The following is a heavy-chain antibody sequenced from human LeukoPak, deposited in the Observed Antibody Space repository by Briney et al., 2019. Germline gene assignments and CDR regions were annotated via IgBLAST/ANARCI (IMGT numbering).Heavy chain of an antibody. CDR1: GFTFSGSA. Sequence: GGSLRLSCAASGFTFSGSAMHWVRQASGKGLEWVGRIRSKANSYATAYAASVKGRFTISRDDSKNTAYLQMNSLKTEDTAVYYCTRRFREWLSIPSANWFDPWGQGTLVTVSS. CDR2: IRSKANSYAT. V-gene: IGHV3-73*01. D-gene: IGHD3-3*01. J-gene: IGHJ5*02. CDR3: TRRFREWLSIPSANWFDP.